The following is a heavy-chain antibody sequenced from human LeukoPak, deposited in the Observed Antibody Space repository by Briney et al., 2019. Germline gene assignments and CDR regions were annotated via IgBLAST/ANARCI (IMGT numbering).Heavy chain of an antibody. CDR1: GLTFRSYE. CDR3: ARGYYDSGDYYQAFDS. D-gene: IGHD3-22*01. V-gene: IGHV3-48*03. CDR2: ISSSGDTI. J-gene: IGHJ4*02. Sequence: GGSLRLSCAASGLTFRSYEMNWVRQTPGKGLGWISYISSSGDTIYYADSVKGRFTVSRDNGKISLYLQMNSLRVEDSAIYYCARGYYDSGDYYQAFDSWGQGILVTVSS.